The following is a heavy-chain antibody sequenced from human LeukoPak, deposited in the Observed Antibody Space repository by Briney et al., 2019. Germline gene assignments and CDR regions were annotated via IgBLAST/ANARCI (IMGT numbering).Heavy chain of an antibody. CDR2: IIPIFGTA. CDR1: GGTFSSYA. D-gene: IGHD6-13*01. CDR3: ARPQRGSSWYAGFDY. J-gene: IGHJ4*02. V-gene: IGHV1-69*13. Sequence: ASVKVSCKASGGTFSSYAISWVRQAPGQGLEWMGGIIPIFGTANYAQKFQGRATITADESTSTAYMELSSLRSEDTAVYYCARPQRGSSWYAGFDYWGQGTLVTVSS.